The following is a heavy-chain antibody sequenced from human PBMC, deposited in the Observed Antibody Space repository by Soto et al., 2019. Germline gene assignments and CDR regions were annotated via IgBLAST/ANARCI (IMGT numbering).Heavy chain of an antibody. Sequence: QVQLVESGGGVVQPGRSLRLSCAASGFTSSSYGMHWVRQAPGKGLEWVAVIWYDGSNKYYADSVKGRFTISRDNSKNTLYLQMNSLRAEDTAVYYCATGIKSSYHDAFDIWGQGTMVTVSS. CDR2: IWYDGSNK. CDR1: GFTSSSYG. CDR3: ATGIKSSYHDAFDI. V-gene: IGHV3-33*01. D-gene: IGHD3-16*02. J-gene: IGHJ3*02.